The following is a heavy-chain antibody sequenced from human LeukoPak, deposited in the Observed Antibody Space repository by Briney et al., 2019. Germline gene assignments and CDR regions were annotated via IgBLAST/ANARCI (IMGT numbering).Heavy chain of an antibody. CDR1: GCTFSGYY. D-gene: IGHD3-22*01. CDR3: ARGTYYDSSGYSGVRLFDY. CDR2: INPNTGRT. V-gene: IGHV1-2*02. J-gene: IGHJ4*02. Sequence: ASVKVSCKASGCTFSGYYMHWVRQAPGQGLEWMGWINPNTGRTNYAQNFQGRVTMTSDTSISTAYMELNSLRSDDTAVYYCARGTYYDSSGYSGVRLFDYWGQGTLLTVSS.